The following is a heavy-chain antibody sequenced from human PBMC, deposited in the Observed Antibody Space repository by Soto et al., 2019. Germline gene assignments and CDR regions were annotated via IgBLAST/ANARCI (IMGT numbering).Heavy chain of an antibody. V-gene: IGHV3-21*01. D-gene: IGHD4-17*01. J-gene: IGHJ4*02. Sequence: LRLSCAASGFTFSRYSMNWVRQAPGKGLEWVSSISTSSYTYYADSVKGRFTISRDNAKNSLYLQMNSLIADDTAVYYCASSDYGDYVSFDYWGQGTLVTVSS. CDR1: GFTFSRYS. CDR2: ISTSSYT. CDR3: ASSDYGDYVSFDY.